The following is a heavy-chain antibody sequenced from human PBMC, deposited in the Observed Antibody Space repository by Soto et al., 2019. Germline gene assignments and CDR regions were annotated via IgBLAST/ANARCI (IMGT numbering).Heavy chain of an antibody. Sequence: QVQLQESGPGLVKPSQTLSLTCTVSGGSISSGGYYWTWIRQHPGKGLEWIGYNYYSGITYYNPSLNIRVTISLDTSKNPVSRKRSSVTAAATAVYYCASGSSIAALYYGMDVWGQGTTVTVSS. CDR1: GGSISSGGYY. CDR3: ASGSSIAALYYGMDV. D-gene: IGHD6-6*01. CDR2: NYYSGIT. V-gene: IGHV4-31*03. J-gene: IGHJ6*02.